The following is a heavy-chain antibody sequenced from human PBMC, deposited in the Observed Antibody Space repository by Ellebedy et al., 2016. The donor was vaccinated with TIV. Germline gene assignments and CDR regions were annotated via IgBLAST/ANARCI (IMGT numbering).Heavy chain of an antibody. CDR2: IYYSGST. CDR1: GGSIRSYY. D-gene: IGHD6-19*01. J-gene: IGHJ6*02. V-gene: IGHV4-59*01. CDR3: ARTTAVAGTYYYGMDV. Sequence: SETLSLTCTVSGGSIRSYYWSWIRQPPGKGLEWIGYIYYSGSTNYNPSLKSRVTISVDTSKNQFSLKLSSVTAADTAVYYCARTTAVAGTYYYGMDVWGQGTTVTVSS.